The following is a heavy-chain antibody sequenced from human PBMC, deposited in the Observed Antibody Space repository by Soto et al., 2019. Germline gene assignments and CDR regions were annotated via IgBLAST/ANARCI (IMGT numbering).Heavy chain of an antibody. Sequence: GASVKVSCKASGYTFTSYYMHWVRQAPGQGLEWMGIINPSGGSTSYAQKFQGRVTMTRDTSTSTVYMELSSLRSEDTAVYYCARDSEMAYAISWFDPWGQGTLVTVSS. V-gene: IGHV1-46*01. CDR3: ARDSEMAYAISWFDP. CDR2: INPSGGST. CDR1: GYTFTSYY. D-gene: IGHD2-8*01. J-gene: IGHJ5*02.